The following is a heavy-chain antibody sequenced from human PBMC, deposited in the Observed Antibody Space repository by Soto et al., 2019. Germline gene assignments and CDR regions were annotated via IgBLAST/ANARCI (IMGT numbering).Heavy chain of an antibody. CDR1: GFTFSSYG. Sequence: GGSLRLSCAASGFTFSSYGMHWVRQAPGKGLEWVAVISYDGSNKYYADSVKGRFTISRDNSKNTLYLQMNSLRAEDTAVYYCSKDRRPSVPAVAANKRPRDLDDWGQGTLVTDPS. D-gene: IGHD6-19*01. CDR3: SKDRRPSVPAVAANKRPRDLDD. V-gene: IGHV3-30*18. CDR2: ISYDGSNK. J-gene: IGHJ4*02.